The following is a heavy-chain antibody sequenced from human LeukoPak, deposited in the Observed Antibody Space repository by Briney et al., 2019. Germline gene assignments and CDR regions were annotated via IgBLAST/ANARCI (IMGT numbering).Heavy chain of an antibody. Sequence: SETLSLTCTVSGGSISSYYWSWIRQPPGKGLEWIGYIYYSGSTNYNPSLKSRVTISVDTSKNQFSLKLSSVTAADTAVYYCARDSSSWFPRYCGMDVWGQGTTVTVSS. D-gene: IGHD6-13*01. CDR3: ARDSSSWFPRYCGMDV. J-gene: IGHJ6*02. CDR2: IYYSGST. V-gene: IGHV4-59*01. CDR1: GGSISSYY.